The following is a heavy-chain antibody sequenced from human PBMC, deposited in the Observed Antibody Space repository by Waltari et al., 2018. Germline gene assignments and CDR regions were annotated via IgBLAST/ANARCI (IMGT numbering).Heavy chain of an antibody. Sequence: QAQLQESGSGLVKPSETLSLTCTVSGGSISTYYWSWIRQPPGKGLEWIGFIHHSGNTNYSPSLKRRAIISVDTSKNQFALKLTSVTAADTAVYYCARSRGDGYYYYMDVWGNGTTVTVPS. CDR2: IHHSGNT. CDR3: ARSRGDGYYYYMDV. CDR1: GGSISTYY. D-gene: IGHD3-16*01. V-gene: IGHV4-59*01. J-gene: IGHJ6*03.